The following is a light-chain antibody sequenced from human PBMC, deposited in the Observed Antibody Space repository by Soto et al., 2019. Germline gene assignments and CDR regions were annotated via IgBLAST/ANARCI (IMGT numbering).Light chain of an antibody. V-gene: IGKV3-20*01. J-gene: IGKJ5*01. CDR3: QHYGSSPPIT. Sequence: EIVLTQSPGTLSLSPGERATLSCRASQSVGSNYLAWYQQKPGQAPRILIFGASGRATGIPDRFSGSGSGTDFTLTISSLEPEDFAVYYCQHYGSSPPITFGQGTRLEIK. CDR1: QSVGSNY. CDR2: GAS.